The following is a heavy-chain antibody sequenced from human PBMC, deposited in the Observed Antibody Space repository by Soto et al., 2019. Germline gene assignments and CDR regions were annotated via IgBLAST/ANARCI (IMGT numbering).Heavy chain of an antibody. Sequence: QVQLVESGGGVVQPGRSLRLSCAASGFTFSSYGMHWVRQAPGKGLEWVAVISYDGSNKYYADSVKGRFTISRDNSKNTLYRQMNSLRAEDTAVYYCAKDLLETTVTRYYYYGMDVWGQGTTVTVSS. CDR1: GFTFSSYG. CDR2: ISYDGSNK. V-gene: IGHV3-30*18. CDR3: AKDLLETTVTRYYYYGMDV. J-gene: IGHJ6*02. D-gene: IGHD4-4*01.